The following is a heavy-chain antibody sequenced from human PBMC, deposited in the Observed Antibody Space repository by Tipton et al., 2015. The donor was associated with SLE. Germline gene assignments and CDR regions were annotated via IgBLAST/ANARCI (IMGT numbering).Heavy chain of an antibody. V-gene: IGHV3-23*03. J-gene: IGHJ4*02. CDR3: ANGRQGLVATRDF. D-gene: IGHD2-21*02. CDR1: GFTFSIYA. CDR2: IFGGGTT. Sequence: SLRLSCAASGFTFSIYAMSWVRQAPGKGLEWVSVIFGGGTTYYADSVKGRFTISRDDSKNTLYLQMNSLRAGDTGVYFCANGRQGLVATRDFWGQGTLVTVSS.